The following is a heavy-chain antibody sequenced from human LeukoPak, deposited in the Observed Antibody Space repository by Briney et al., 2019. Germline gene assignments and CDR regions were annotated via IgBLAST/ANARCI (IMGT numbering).Heavy chain of an antibody. D-gene: IGHD3-10*01. CDR3: ARAVAYVVRGEGNNWFDP. V-gene: IGHV1-46*01. CDR2: INPSGGST. Sequence: GASVKVSCKASGYTFTSYYMHWVRQAPGQGLEWVGLINPSGGSTSYPQNFQGRVTMTRNTSISTAYMELSSLRSEDTAVYYCARAVAYVVRGEGNNWFDPWGQGTLVTVSS. CDR1: GYTFTSYY. J-gene: IGHJ5*02.